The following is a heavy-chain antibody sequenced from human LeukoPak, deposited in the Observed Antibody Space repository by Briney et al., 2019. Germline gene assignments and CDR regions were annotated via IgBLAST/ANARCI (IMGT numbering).Heavy chain of an antibody. CDR3: AKDLLRVYYYDSSGYLFDY. CDR1: GFTFSSYG. J-gene: IGHJ4*02. V-gene: IGHV3-30*18. D-gene: IGHD3-22*01. Sequence: PGGSLRLSCAASGFTFSSYGMHWVRQAPGKGLEWVAVISYDGSNKYYADSVKGRFTISRDNSKNTLYLQMNRLRAEDTAVYYCAKDLLRVYYYDSSGYLFDYWGQGTLVTVSS. CDR2: ISYDGSNK.